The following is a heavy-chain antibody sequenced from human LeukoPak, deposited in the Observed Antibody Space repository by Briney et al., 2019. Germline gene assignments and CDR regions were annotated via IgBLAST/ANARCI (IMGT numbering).Heavy chain of an antibody. CDR1: RDSISSTIHY. CDR2: VYFNGNT. V-gene: IGHV4-39*07. Sequence: SETLSLTCTVSRDSISSTIHYWGWIRQPPGKGLEWIGSVYFNGNTYYNPSLKSRVTISVDRSKNQFSLKLSSVTAADTAVYYCARGGYSYGSPFDYWGQGTLVTVSS. D-gene: IGHD5-18*01. CDR3: ARGGYSYGSPFDY. J-gene: IGHJ4*02.